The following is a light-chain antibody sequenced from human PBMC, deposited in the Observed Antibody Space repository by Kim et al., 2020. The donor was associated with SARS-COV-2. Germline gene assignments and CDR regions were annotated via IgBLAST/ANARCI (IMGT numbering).Light chain of an antibody. V-gene: IGKV3-11*01. CDR3: QQRTNWMWT. Sequence: VSPGERATLSCRASQSVSNSLAWYQQKPGQAPRLLIYDASKRATGISARFSGSGSGTDFTLTISSLEPEDFAVYYCQQRTNWMWTFGQGTRVDIK. J-gene: IGKJ1*01. CDR1: QSVSNS. CDR2: DAS.